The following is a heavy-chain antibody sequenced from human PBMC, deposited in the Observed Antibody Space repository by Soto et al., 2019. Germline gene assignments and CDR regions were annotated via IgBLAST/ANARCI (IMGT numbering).Heavy chain of an antibody. J-gene: IGHJ4*02. CDR1: GYTFTSYA. Sequence: ASVKVSCKASGYTFTSYAMHWVRQAPGQRLEWMGWINAGNGNTKYSQKFQGRVTITRDTSASTAYMELSSLRSEDTAVYYCARSRGVAYQFDYWGQGTLVTVSS. V-gene: IGHV1-3*01. D-gene: IGHD3-10*01. CDR2: INAGNGNT. CDR3: ARSRGVAYQFDY.